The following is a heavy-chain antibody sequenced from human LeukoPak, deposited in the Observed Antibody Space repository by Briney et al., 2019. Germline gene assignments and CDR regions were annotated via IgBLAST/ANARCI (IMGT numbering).Heavy chain of an antibody. CDR2: ISSSSSYT. CDR3: ARTGPNTVGNAFDI. D-gene: IGHD2-21*01. Sequence: GGSLRLSCAASGFTFGDYYMSWIRQAPGRGREWVSYISSSSSYTHYADSVKGRFTISRDNTKNSLYLQMNSLRAEDTAVYYCARTGPNTVGNAFDIWGQGTMVTVSS. J-gene: IGHJ3*02. CDR1: GFTFGDYY. V-gene: IGHV3-11*06.